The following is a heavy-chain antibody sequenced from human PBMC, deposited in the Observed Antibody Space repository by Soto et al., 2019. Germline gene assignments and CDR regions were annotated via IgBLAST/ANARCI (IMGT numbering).Heavy chain of an antibody. CDR1: GFTFDGYA. CDR2: INWNSGRI. V-gene: IGHV3-9*01. J-gene: IGHJ6*02. D-gene: IGHD3-10*01. CDR3: AKDRGSGSYAANYQYYGMDV. Sequence: PGGSLRLSCAASGFTFDGYAMHWVRQAPGKGLEWVSGINWNSGRIGYADSVKGRFTISRDNAKTSLYLQMNSLRAEDTALYYCAKDRGSGSYAANYQYYGMDVWGQGTTVTVSS.